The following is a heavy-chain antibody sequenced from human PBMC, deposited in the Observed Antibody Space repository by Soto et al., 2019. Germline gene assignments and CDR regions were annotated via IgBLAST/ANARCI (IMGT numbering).Heavy chain of an antibody. CDR2: IWYDGSNK. D-gene: IGHD6-13*01. J-gene: IGHJ6*02. CDR1: GFTFSSYG. CDR3: ARMDSDSSSWYYYYGMDV. V-gene: IGHV3-33*01. Sequence: LRLSCAASGFTFSSYGMHWVRQAPGKGLEWVAVIWYDGSNKYYADSVKGRFTISRDNSKNTLYLQMNSLRAEDTAVYYCARMDSDSSSWYYYYGMDVWGQGTTVTVSS.